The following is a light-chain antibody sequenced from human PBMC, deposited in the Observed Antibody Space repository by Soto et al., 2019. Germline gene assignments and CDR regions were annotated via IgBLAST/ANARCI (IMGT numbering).Light chain of an antibody. CDR3: QQCSWHPFTVT. V-gene: IGKV3-15*01. Sequence: EIVMMQSPATLSVSPGERATLSCRASQSVSSNLAWYQQKPGQAPRLLIYDASTRATGIPARFSGSGSGTEYTLTISSLQSEDSAVYYCQQCSWHPFTVTFGGGTKVEIK. CDR1: QSVSSN. J-gene: IGKJ4*01. CDR2: DAS.